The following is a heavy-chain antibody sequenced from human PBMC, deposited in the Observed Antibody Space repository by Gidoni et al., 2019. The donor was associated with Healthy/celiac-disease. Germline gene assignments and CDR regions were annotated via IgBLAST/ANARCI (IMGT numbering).Heavy chain of an antibody. D-gene: IGHD4-17*01. CDR2: IYYSGST. J-gene: IGHJ6*03. Sequence: QVQLQESGPGLVKPSQTLSLTCTVSGGSISSGDYYWSCIRQPPGKGLEWIGYIYYSGSTYYNPSLKSRVTRSVDTSKNQFSLKLSSVTAADTAVYYCARVTTTVTTGDYYYYYMDVWGKGTTVTVSS. CDR1: GGSISSGDYY. V-gene: IGHV4-30-4*01. CDR3: ARVTTTVTTGDYYYYYMDV.